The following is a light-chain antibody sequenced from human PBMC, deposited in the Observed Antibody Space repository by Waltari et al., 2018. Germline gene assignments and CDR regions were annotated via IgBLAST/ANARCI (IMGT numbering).Light chain of an antibody. J-gene: IGKJ1*01. CDR1: QSVASR. Sequence: EIVMTPSPVTLSVSPGERATLSCRASQSVASRLAWYKQTPGQAPSLLIYSASTRATGVPDRFSGSGSGTEFTLTISSLQSEDFGIYYCQHYGDWPPQWTFGQGTKVEIK. CDR2: SAS. V-gene: IGKV3-15*01. CDR3: QHYGDWPPQWT.